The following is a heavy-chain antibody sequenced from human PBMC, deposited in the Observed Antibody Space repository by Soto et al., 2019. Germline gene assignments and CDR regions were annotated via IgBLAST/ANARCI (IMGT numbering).Heavy chain of an antibody. D-gene: IGHD3-22*01. CDR1: GDSVSSNSAA. CDR2: TYYRSKWYN. CDR3: ARDYPDYDSKDYYYYGMDV. Sequence: PSQTLSLTCAISGDSVSSNSAAWNWIRQSPSRGLEWLGRTYYRSKWYNDYAVSVKSRITINPDTSKNQFSLQLNSVTPEDTAVYYCARDYPDYDSKDYYYYGMDVWGQGTTVTVSS. V-gene: IGHV6-1*01. J-gene: IGHJ6*02.